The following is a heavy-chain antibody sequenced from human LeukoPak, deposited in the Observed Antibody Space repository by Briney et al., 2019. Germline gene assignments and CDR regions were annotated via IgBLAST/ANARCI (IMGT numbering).Heavy chain of an antibody. J-gene: IGHJ6*02. CDR2: IKQDGSEK. CDR1: GFTFSSYW. Sequence: PGWSLRLSCAASGFTFSSYWMSWVRQAPGKGLGWVANIKQDGSEKYYVDSVKGRFTISRDNAKNSLYLQMNSLRAEDTAVYYCARLQWENYYYYGMDVWGQGTTVTVSS. D-gene: IGHD1-26*01. CDR3: ARLQWENYYYYGMDV. V-gene: IGHV3-7*01.